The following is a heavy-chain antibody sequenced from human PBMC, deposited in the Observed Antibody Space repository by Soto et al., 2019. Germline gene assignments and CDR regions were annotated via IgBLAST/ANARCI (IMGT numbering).Heavy chain of an antibody. V-gene: IGHV1-46*01. CDR3: ASGRGWFDP. CDR2: INPSDNST. J-gene: IGHJ5*02. D-gene: IGHD3-10*01. Sequence: QVELVQSGAELKKPGASVKVSCKASGYTFTSYYMHWVRQAPGQGLEWMGVINPSDNSTTNAHKFQARDPMTSSTSTSTVYMELTSMRSEDTAVYYCASGRGWFDPWGQGTLVTVSS. CDR1: GYTFTSYY.